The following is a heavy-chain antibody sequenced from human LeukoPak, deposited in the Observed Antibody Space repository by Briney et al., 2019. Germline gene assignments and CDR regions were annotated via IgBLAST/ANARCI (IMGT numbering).Heavy chain of an antibody. D-gene: IGHD3-22*01. CDR1: GYTFTGYY. V-gene: IGHV1-69*13. J-gene: IGHJ6*02. CDR2: IIPIFGTA. CDR3: AASEGYDSSGYGMDV. Sequence: GASVKVSCKASGYTFTGYYMHWVRQAPGQGLEWMGGIIPIFGTANYAQKFQGRVTITADESTSTAYMELSSLRSEDTAVYYCAASEGYDSSGYGMDVWGQGTTVTVSS.